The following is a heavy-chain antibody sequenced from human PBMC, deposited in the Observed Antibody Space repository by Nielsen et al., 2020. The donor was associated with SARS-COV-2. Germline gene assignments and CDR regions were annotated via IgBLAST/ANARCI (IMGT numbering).Heavy chain of an antibody. Sequence: GESLKISCAASGFTFSSYGMHWVRQAPGKGLEWVAVISYDGSNKYYADSVKGRFTISRDNAKNSLDLQMNSLRDEDTAVYYCARDLELLTNYYALDYWGQGTLVTVSS. V-gene: IGHV3-30*03. CDR1: GFTFSSYG. D-gene: IGHD3-9*01. CDR3: ARDLELLTNYYALDY. CDR2: ISYDGSNK. J-gene: IGHJ4*02.